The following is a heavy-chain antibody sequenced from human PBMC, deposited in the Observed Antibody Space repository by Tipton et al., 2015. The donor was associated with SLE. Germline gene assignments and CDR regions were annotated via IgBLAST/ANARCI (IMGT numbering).Heavy chain of an antibody. CDR2: IYTGGNT. CDR3: AHLPTTTRDWYFDL. Sequence: SLRLSCAASGFTVSSSYMTWVRQAPGKGLEWVSVIYTGGNTYYADSVKGRFTISRDNSKNTLDLQMNSLRAEDTAVYYCAHLPTTTRDWYFDLWGRGTLVPVSS. D-gene: IGHD1-7*01. CDR1: GFTVSSSY. J-gene: IGHJ2*01. V-gene: IGHV3-66*02.